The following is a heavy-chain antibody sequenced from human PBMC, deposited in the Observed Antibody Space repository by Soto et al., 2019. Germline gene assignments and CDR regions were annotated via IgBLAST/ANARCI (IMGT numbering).Heavy chain of an antibody. CDR2: ISSSGSTI. CDR1: GFTFSDYY. V-gene: IGHV3-11*01. Sequence: GGSLRLSCAASGFTFSDYYMSWIRQAPGKGLEWVSYISSSGSTIYYADSVKGRFTISRDKAKNSLYLQMNSLRAEDTAVYYCARDLYFDWLLWSVADAFDIWGQGTMVTVSS. D-gene: IGHD3-9*01. J-gene: IGHJ3*02. CDR3: ARDLYFDWLLWSVADAFDI.